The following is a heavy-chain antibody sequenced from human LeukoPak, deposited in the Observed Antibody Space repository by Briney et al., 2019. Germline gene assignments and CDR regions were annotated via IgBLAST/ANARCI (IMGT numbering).Heavy chain of an antibody. Sequence: ESGPTLVNPTQTLTLTCTFSGFSVSTSGVGVGWIRQPPGKALEWLALIYWDDDKRYSPSLKSRLTITKDTSKNQVVLTMTNMDPVDTATYYCALYAKGGVVTAMGVDYWGQGSLVTVSS. CDR2: IYWDDDK. J-gene: IGHJ4*02. CDR1: GFSVSTSGVG. V-gene: IGHV2-5*02. CDR3: ALYAKGGVVTAMGVDY. D-gene: IGHD2-21*02.